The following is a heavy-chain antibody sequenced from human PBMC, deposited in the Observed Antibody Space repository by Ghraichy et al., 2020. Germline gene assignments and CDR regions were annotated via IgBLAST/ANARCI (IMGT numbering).Heavy chain of an antibody. CDR3: ARDSYATPFDY. D-gene: IGHD4-17*01. CDR2: IYTSGST. V-gene: IGHV4-4*07. J-gene: IGHJ4*02. Sequence: SETLSLTCTVSGGSISRYYWRWIRQPAGKGLEWIGRIYTSGSTNYNPSLKSRVTMSVDTSKNQFSLKLSSVTAADTAIYYCARDSYATPFDYWGQGTLVTVSS. CDR1: GGSISRYY.